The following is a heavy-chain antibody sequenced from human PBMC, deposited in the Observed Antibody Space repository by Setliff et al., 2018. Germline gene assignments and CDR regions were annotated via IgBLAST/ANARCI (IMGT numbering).Heavy chain of an antibody. CDR1: GFTFDVYD. J-gene: IGHJ3*01. Sequence: PGGSLRLSCAASGFTFDVYDLNWVRQAPGKGLEWVSSINWNGGITGYADSVKGRFTISRDNAKNSLYLQMNRLRAEDTALYYCAKHRSRDDSFDVWGKGTEVTVSS. D-gene: IGHD3-22*01. CDR3: AKHRSRDDSFDV. V-gene: IGHV3-20*04. CDR2: INWNGGIT.